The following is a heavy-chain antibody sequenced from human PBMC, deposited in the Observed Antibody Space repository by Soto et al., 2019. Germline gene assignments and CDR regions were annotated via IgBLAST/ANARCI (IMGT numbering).Heavy chain of an antibody. CDR2: ISFDGNTK. J-gene: IGHJ6*02. Sequence: QVQLVESGGTVVLPGRSLRLSCAVSGFTFRNHAMHWVRQAPGKGLEWVAVISFDGNTKYYADSVKGRVSVSRDNFANTLFLQMGNLRLEDTAVYYCARVTLGLASGHGMDVWGHGTTVTVSS. D-gene: IGHD2-8*02. CDR3: ARVTLGLASGHGMDV. CDR1: GFTFRNHA. V-gene: IGHV3-30-3*01.